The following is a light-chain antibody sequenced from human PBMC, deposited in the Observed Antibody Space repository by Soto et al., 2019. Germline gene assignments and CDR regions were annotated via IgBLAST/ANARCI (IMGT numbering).Light chain of an antibody. J-gene: IGKJ4*01. CDR3: QQYGSSPGT. CDR2: GSS. Sequence: EVVLTQSPGTLSLSPGERATLSCRASQSVSNNYFAWYQQKPGQAPRLLIFGSSDRATGIPDRFSGSGSGTDFTLTISRLEPEDFAVYYCQQYGSSPGTFGGGTKVEIK. CDR1: QSVSNNY. V-gene: IGKV3-20*01.